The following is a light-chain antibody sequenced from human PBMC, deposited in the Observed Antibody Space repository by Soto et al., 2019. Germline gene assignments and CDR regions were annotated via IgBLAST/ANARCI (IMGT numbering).Light chain of an antibody. Sequence: QSALTQPASVSGSPGQSITISCTGTSNDVGIYNYVSWYQQHPGNAPKLMIYEVTNRPSGVSDRFSGSKSDNTASLTISGLQAEDEADYYCSSYTISSTWVFGGGTKLTVL. J-gene: IGLJ3*02. CDR3: SSYTISSTWV. CDR2: EVT. V-gene: IGLV2-14*01. CDR1: SNDVGIYNY.